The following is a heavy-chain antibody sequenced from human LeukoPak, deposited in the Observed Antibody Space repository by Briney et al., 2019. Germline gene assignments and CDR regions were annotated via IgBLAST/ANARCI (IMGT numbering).Heavy chain of an antibody. D-gene: IGHD1-1*01. V-gene: IGHV4-34*01. CDR1: GGSFSGYY. Sequence: SETLSLTCAVYGGSFSGYYWSWIRQPLGKGLEWIGEINHSGSTNYNPSLKSRVTISVDTSKNQFSLKLSSVTAADTAVYYCARDPGMEKFGVVFDSWGQGTLVTVSS. J-gene: IGHJ4*02. CDR3: ARDPGMEKFGVVFDS. CDR2: INHSGST.